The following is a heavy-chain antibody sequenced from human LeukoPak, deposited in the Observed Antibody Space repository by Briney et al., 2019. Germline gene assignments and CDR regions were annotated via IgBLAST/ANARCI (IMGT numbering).Heavy chain of an antibody. CDR1: GYTFTSYY. Sequence: AASVKVSCKASGYTFTSYYMHWVRQAPGQGLEWMGIINPSGGSTSYAQKFQGRVTMTRDTSTSTVYMELSSLRSEDTAVYYCARDDLKVWATRYYYYGMDVWGQGTTVTVSS. CDR2: INPSGGST. V-gene: IGHV1-46*01. J-gene: IGHJ6*02. CDR3: ARDDLKVWATRYYYYGMDV. D-gene: IGHD2-8*01.